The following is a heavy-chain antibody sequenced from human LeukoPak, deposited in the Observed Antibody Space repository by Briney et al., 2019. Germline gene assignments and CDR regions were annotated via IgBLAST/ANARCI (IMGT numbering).Heavy chain of an antibody. J-gene: IGHJ4*02. D-gene: IGHD1/OR15-1a*01. CDR1: GFTFSSYW. Sequence: PAGSLRLSCAASGFTFSSYWMHWVRQAPGKGLVWVSRINSGGSSTNYADSVKGRLTISRDHANQTLYLQMNSLRAKETDVYSCASLWNNLARWGQGTLVTVSS. CDR2: INSGGSST. CDR3: ASLWNNLAR. V-gene: IGHV3-74*01.